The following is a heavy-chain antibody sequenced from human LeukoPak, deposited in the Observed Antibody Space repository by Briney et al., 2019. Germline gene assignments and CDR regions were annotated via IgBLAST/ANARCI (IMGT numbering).Heavy chain of an antibody. CDR1: GFTFSSYE. Sequence: GGSLRLSCAASGFTFSSYEMNWVRQAPGKGLEWVSYISSSGSTIYYADSVKGRFTISRDNAKNSLYLQMNSLRAEDTAVYYCARGGGESSSGQLFDYWGQGTLVTVSS. CDR2: ISSSGSTI. V-gene: IGHV3-48*03. D-gene: IGHD6-19*01. CDR3: ARGGGESSSGQLFDY. J-gene: IGHJ4*02.